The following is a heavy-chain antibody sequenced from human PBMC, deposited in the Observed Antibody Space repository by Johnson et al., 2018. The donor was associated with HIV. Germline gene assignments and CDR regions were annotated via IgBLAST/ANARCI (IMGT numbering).Heavy chain of an antibody. CDR2: ISNTAISI. D-gene: IGHD2/OR15-2a*01. Sequence: QMLLVESGGGLVKPGGSLRLSCAASGFTFSDHYMTWIRQAPGKGLEWVSSISNTAISIYYGASVKGRFTISRDNAKHSLYLQMNSLRAEDTAVYYCARRLSPDALDIWGQGTMVTVAS. V-gene: IGHV3-11*04. J-gene: IGHJ3*02. CDR3: ARRLSPDALDI. CDR1: GFTFSDHY.